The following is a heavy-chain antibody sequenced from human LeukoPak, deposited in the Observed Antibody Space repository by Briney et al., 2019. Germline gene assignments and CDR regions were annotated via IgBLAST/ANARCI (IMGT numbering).Heavy chain of an antibody. J-gene: IGHJ4*02. V-gene: IGHV1-2*02. D-gene: IGHD1-26*01. CDR2: ISPDSGGT. CDR3: ARGGSGSYVTH. CDR1: GYTFTGSY. Sequence: ASVNVSCKASGYTFTGSYMHWVRQAPGQGLEWMGWISPDSGGTNYAQKFQGRVTMTRDTSISTAYMELSRLRSDDTAVYYCARGGSGSYVTHWGQGTLVTVSS.